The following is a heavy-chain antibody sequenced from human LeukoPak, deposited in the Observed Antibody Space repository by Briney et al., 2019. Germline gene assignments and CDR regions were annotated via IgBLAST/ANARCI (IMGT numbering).Heavy chain of an antibody. CDR2: INHSGST. CDR1: GGSFSGYY. D-gene: IGHD3-10*01. Sequence: PSETLPLTCAVYGGSFSGYYWSWIRQPPGKGLEWIGEINHSGSTNYNPSLKSRVTISVDTSKNQFSLKLSSVTAADTAVYYCARGPHYYGSGRPNYYYYYGMDVWGQGTTVTVSS. V-gene: IGHV4-34*01. CDR3: ARGPHYYGSGRPNYYYYYGMDV. J-gene: IGHJ6*02.